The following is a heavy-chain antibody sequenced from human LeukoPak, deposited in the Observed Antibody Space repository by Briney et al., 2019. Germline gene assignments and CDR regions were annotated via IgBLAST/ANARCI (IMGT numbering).Heavy chain of an antibody. V-gene: IGHV1-18*04. D-gene: IGHD6-13*01. Sequence: ASVKVSCKASGYIFATYYMHWLRQAPGQGPEWMGWISAYNGNTNYARKLQGRVTMTTDTSTSTAYMELRSLRSDDTAVYYCARDREAGLDYWGQGTLVTVSS. CDR3: ARDREAGLDY. CDR2: ISAYNGNT. CDR1: GYIFATYY. J-gene: IGHJ4*02.